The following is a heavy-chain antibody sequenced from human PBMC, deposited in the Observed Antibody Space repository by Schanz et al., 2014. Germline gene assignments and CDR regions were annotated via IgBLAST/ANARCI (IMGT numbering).Heavy chain of an antibody. V-gene: IGHV3-21*01. Sequence: EVQLVESGGGLVKPGGFLRLSCAASGFTFSDYFMAWIRQPPGRGLEWVSSISTSGTYMYIADSLKGRLTISRDDAKKSMYLQMNNLRAEDTAVYYCVRVSFADPRLYRGMDRDIDYWGQGTLVTVSS. CDR2: ISTSGTYM. CDR1: GFTFSDYF. CDR3: VRVSFADPRLYRGMDRDIDY. D-gene: IGHD5-18*01. J-gene: IGHJ4*02.